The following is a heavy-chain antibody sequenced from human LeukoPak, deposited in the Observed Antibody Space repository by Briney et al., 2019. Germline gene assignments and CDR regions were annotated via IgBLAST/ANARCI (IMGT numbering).Heavy chain of an antibody. CDR2: ISGSGDST. CDR1: GFTVSSNY. Sequence: PGGSLRLSCAASGFTVSSNYMSWVRQAPGKGLEWVSAISGSGDSTYYADSVKGRFTISRDNSKNTLYLQMNSLRAEDTAVYYCAKDHSYGSGSLPLPDYWGQGTLVTVSS. CDR3: AKDHSYGSGSLPLPDY. J-gene: IGHJ4*02. V-gene: IGHV3-23*01. D-gene: IGHD3-10*01.